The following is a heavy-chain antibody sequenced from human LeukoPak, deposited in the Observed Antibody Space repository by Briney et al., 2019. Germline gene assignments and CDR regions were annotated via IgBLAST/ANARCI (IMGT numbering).Heavy chain of an antibody. J-gene: IGHJ5*02. Sequence: GASVRVSCTASGYTFSNYYMHWVRQAPGQGLEWMAWINTNTGGTNSPDTVQGRVTLTRDKSNTTAYMQLNRLRSDDTAVYYCARDRLSTGRYRRLEDWFDPWGQGTLVSVSS. V-gene: IGHV1-2*02. D-gene: IGHD2-8*02. CDR2: INTNTGGT. CDR3: ARDRLSTGRYRRLEDWFDP. CDR1: GYTFSNYY.